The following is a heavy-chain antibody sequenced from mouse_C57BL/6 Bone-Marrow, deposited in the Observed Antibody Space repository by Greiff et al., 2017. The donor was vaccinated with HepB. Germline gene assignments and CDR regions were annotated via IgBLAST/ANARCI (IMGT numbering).Heavy chain of an antibody. D-gene: IGHD1-1*01. Sequence: EVQLVESEGGLVQPGSSMKLSCTASGFTFSDYYMAWVRQVPEKGLEWVANINYDGSSTYYLDSLKSRFIISRDNAKNILYLQMSSLKSEDTATYYCARDTTVVADWYFDVWGTATTVTVSS. J-gene: IGHJ1*03. CDR2: INYDGSST. CDR1: GFTFSDYY. CDR3: ARDTTVVADWYFDV. V-gene: IGHV5-16*01.